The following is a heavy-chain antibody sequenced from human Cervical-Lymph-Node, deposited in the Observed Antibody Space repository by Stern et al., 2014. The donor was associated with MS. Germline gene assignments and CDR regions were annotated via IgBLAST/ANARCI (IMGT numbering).Heavy chain of an antibody. D-gene: IGHD4-17*01. CDR2: I. J-gene: IGHJ4*02. Sequence: VQLGQSGAEVKKPGESLKISCKGSGYSFTANWIAWVRQMPGKCLEWMGIIYSPSFQGQVTISADKSISTAYLQWSSLKASDTAMYYCARDYGDYAFDYWGQGTLVTVSS. CDR3: ARDYGDYAFDY. V-gene: IGHV5-51*01. CDR1: GYSFTANW.